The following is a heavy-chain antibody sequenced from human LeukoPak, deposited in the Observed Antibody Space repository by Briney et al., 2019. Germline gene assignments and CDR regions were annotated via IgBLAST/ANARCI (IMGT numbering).Heavy chain of an antibody. Sequence: SETLSLTCTVSGGSIISYYWSWIRQPPGKGLEWIGEINHSGSTNYNPSLKSRVTISVDTSKNQFSLKLSSVTAADTAVYYCARATPRRRYYDSSGYWNGMDVWGQGTTVTVSS. CDR1: GGSIISYY. D-gene: IGHD3-22*01. CDR2: INHSGST. V-gene: IGHV4-34*01. CDR3: ARATPRRRYYDSSGYWNGMDV. J-gene: IGHJ6*02.